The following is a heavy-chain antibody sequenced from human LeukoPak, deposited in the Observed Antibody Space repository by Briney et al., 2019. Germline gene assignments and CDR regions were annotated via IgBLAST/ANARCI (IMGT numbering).Heavy chain of an antibody. CDR3: ATNTMFRGIHAFDI. D-gene: IGHD3-10*01. Sequence: AASVKVSCKVSGYTLTELSMHWVRQAPGKGLEWMGGFDPEDGETIYAQKFQGRVTMTEDTSTDTAYMELSSLRSEDTAVYYCATNTMFRGIHAFDIWGQGTMVTVSS. V-gene: IGHV1-24*01. J-gene: IGHJ3*02. CDR2: FDPEDGET. CDR1: GYTLTELS.